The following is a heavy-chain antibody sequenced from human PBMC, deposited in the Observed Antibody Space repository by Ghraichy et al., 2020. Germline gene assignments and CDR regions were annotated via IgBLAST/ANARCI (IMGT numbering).Heavy chain of an antibody. CDR3: ARRGTTWGYGMDV. J-gene: IGHJ6*02. CDR2: TYYRSEWSN. CDR1: GDSVSSTSAT. D-gene: IGHD2/OR15-2a*01. V-gene: IGHV6-1*01. Sequence: SQTLSLTCVISGDSVSSTSATWNWIRLTPSRGLEWLGRTYYRSEWSNDYAVSVRGRIAINPDTSKNQFSLQLSSVTPEDTAVYYCARRGTTWGYGMDVWGQGTTVTVSS.